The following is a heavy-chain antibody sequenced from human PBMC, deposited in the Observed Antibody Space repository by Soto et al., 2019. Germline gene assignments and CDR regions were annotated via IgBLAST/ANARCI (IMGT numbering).Heavy chain of an antibody. D-gene: IGHD3-10*01. CDR1: GGTFSSYA. V-gene: IGHV1-69*01. CDR3: ARGDYYGTVSAIYYYYGMDV. Sequence: QVQLVQSGAEVKKPGSSVKVSCKASGGTFSSYAISWVRQAPGQGLEWMGGIIPIFGTANYAQKFQGRVTINADESTSTAYMELSSLRSEDTAVYYCARGDYYGTVSAIYYYYGMDVWGQGTTVTVSS. CDR2: IIPIFGTA. J-gene: IGHJ6*02.